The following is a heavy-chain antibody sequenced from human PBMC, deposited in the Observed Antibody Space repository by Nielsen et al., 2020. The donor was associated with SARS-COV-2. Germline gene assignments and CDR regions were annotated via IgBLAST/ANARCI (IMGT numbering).Heavy chain of an antibody. CDR3: AREQVY. V-gene: IGHV3-69-1*01. Sequence: GESLKISCSASGFTFSAYAMIWVRQSPGRGLEWVSYINTPATIYYADSLKGRFTISRDNAKNSLDLQMNSLRVEDTAVYYCAREQVYWGQGTLVTVSS. J-gene: IGHJ4*02. CDR2: INTPATI. CDR1: GFTFSAYA.